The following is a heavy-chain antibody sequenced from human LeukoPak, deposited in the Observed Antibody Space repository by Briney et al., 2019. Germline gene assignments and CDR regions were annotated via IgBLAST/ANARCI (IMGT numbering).Heavy chain of an antibody. V-gene: IGHV5-51*01. Sequence: GESLKISCKGSGYSFTSCWIGWVRQMPGKGLEWMGIIYPGDSDTRYSPSFQGQVTISADKSISTAYLQWSSLKASDTAMYYCARTHMVRGVIDSFDYWGQGTLVTVSS. CDR1: GYSFTSCW. CDR3: ARTHMVRGVIDSFDY. J-gene: IGHJ4*02. CDR2: IYPGDSDT. D-gene: IGHD3-10*01.